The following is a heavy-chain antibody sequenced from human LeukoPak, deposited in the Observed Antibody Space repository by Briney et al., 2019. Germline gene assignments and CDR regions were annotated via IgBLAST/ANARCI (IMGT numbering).Heavy chain of an antibody. J-gene: IGHJ4*02. CDR1: GFTFSSYA. CDR2: ISYDGSNK. D-gene: IGHD4-23*01. CDR3: ARDPWLRWPENYFDY. V-gene: IGHV3-30*04. Sequence: GGSLRLSCAASGFTFSSYAVHWVRQAPGKGLEWVAVISYDGSNKYYADSVKGRFTISRDNFKNTLYLQMNSLRAEDTAVYYCARDPWLRWPENYFDYWGQGTLVTVSS.